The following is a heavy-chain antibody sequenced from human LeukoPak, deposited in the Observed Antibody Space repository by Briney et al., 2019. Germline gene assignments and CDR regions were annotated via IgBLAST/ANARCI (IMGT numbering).Heavy chain of an antibody. CDR3: ARQEYSSGWYPQFDY. CDR2: LYYSGST. V-gene: IGHV4-39*01. D-gene: IGHD6-19*01. J-gene: IGHJ4*02. Sequence: SETLSLTCTVSGGSISSSSDYWGWVRQPPGKGLEWIGSLYYSGSTYYNPSLKSRVTMSVDTSKNQFSLKLSSVTAADTAVYYCARQEYSSGWYPQFDYWGQGTLVTVSS. CDR1: GGSISSSSDY.